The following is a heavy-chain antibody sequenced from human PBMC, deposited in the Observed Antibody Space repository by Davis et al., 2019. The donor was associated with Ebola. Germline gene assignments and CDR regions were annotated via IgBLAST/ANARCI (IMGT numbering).Heavy chain of an antibody. CDR2: IMQDGSAK. V-gene: IGHV3-7*01. D-gene: IGHD3-3*02. CDR3: AREYEDVLVFLEGGKKRDYYAMDV. J-gene: IGHJ6*02. CDR1: GFIFSNYW. Sequence: WGSLRLSCAASGFIFSNYWMSWVRQAPGKGLEWGANIMQDGSAKYYVDSVKGRFTISRDKAKNSLDLQMNSLRAEDTAVYYCAREYEDVLVFLEGGKKRDYYAMDVWGQGTTVTVSS.